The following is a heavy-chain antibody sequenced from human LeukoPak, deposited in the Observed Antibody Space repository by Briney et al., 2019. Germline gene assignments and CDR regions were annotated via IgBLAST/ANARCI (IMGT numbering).Heavy chain of an antibody. D-gene: IGHD6-25*01. V-gene: IGHV3-30-3*01. CDR2: ISYDGSNK. CDR1: GFTFSSYA. CDR3: AREVESGVMDV. Sequence: GSLRLSCAASGFTFSSYAMHWVRQAPGEGLEWVAVISYDGSNKYYADSVKGRFTTSRDNSKNTLYLQMNSLRAEDTAVYYCAREVESGVMDVWGQGTTVTVSS. J-gene: IGHJ6*02.